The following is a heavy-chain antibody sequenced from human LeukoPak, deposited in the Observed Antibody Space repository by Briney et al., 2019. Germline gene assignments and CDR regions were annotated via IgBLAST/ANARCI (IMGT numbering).Heavy chain of an antibody. V-gene: IGHV3-30*03. CDR1: GFSFSSYG. J-gene: IGHJ6*02. CDR2: ISYDGSNK. Sequence: PGGSLRLSCAASGFSFSSYGIHWVRQAPGKGLEWVAVISYDGSNKYYADSVKGRFTISRDNSKNTLYLQMNSLRAEDTAVYYCARGGIAAAGTVFWAVDYYYGMYVWGQGTTVTVSS. D-gene: IGHD6-13*01. CDR3: ARGGIAAAGTVFWAVDYYYGMYV.